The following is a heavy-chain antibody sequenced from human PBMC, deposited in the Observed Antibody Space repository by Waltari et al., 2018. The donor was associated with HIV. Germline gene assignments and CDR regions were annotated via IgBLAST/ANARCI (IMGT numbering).Heavy chain of an antibody. CDR2: ISGSGGST. CDR3: AKDDSTGSSGYYPFHY. V-gene: IGHV3-23*04. J-gene: IGHJ4*02. CDR1: GFTLTKYA. D-gene: IGHD3-22*01. Sequence: EVQLVESGGGLVQPGGSMSLSCAASGFTLTKYAMNWVRQAPGKGLEWVSAISGSGGSTYYADSVKGRFTISRDNSKNTLYLQMNSLRAEDTAVYYCAKDDSTGSSGYYPFHYWGQGTLITVSS.